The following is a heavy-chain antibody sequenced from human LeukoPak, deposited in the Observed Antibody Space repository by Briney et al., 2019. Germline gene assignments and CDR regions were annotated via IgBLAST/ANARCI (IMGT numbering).Heavy chain of an antibody. CDR3: VRDRDYYAIDY. CDR2: VAKDGHGK. J-gene: IGHJ4*02. Sequence: TGGSLRLSRAASGFTFTSYWMGWVRQAPGKGPEWVANVAKDGHGKNYVGSVKGRFTISRDNARNSVHLQMNSLRADDTAVYYCVRDRDYYAIDYWGQGTLVTVSS. CDR1: GFTFTSYW. D-gene: IGHD3-22*01. V-gene: IGHV3-7*01.